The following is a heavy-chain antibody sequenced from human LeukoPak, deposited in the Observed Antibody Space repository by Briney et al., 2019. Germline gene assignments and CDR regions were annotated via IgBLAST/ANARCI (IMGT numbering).Heavy chain of an antibody. CDR1: GYTFSSYA. J-gene: IGHJ4*02. D-gene: IGHD3-9*01. V-gene: IGHV3-64D*06. CDR3: VSLYYDILTGTDY. Sequence: GGSLRLSCSASGYTFSSYAMHWVRQAPGKGLEYVSAISSNGGSTYYADSVKGRFTTSRDNSKNTLYLQMSSLRAEDTAVYYCVSLYYDILTGTDYWGQGTLVTVSS. CDR2: ISSNGGST.